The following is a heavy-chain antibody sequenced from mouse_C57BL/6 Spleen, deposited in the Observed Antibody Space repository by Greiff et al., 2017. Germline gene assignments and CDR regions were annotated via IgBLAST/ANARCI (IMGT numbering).Heavy chain of an antibody. D-gene: IGHD2-1*01. J-gene: IGHJ4*01. Sequence: QVQLQQPGAELVKPGASVKMSCKASGYTFTSYWITWVKQRPGQGLEWIGDIYPGSGSTNYNEKFESKAPLTVDTSSSTAYMQLSSLTSEDSAVYYCARSGIYYGNYGAMDYWGQGASVTVSS. V-gene: IGHV1-55*01. CDR1: GYTFTSYW. CDR3: ARSGIYYGNYGAMDY. CDR2: IYPGSGST.